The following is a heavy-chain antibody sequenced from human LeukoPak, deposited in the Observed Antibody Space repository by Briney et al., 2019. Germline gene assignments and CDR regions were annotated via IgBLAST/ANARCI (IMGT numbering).Heavy chain of an antibody. Sequence: GASVKVSCKASGGTFSSYAISWVRQAPGQGLEWVVGIIPILGTANYAQKFKGRVTITTDESTSTAYMELSGLRSEDTAVYYCARGYYDSSGYSYYFDYWGQGTLVTVSS. J-gene: IGHJ4*02. CDR1: GGTFSSYA. CDR3: ARGYYDSSGYSYYFDY. D-gene: IGHD3-22*01. V-gene: IGHV1-69*05. CDR2: IIPILGTA.